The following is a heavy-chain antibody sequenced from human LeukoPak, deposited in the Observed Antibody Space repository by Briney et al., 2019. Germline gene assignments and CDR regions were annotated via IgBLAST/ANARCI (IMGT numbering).Heavy chain of an antibody. Sequence: PSETLSLTCTVSGGSISSSSYYWGWIRQPPGKGLEWIGSIYYSGSTYYNPSLKSRVTISVDTSKNQFSLKLSSVTAADTAVYYCARVGPYYYGSGSYYNAYRQDNWFDPWGQGTLVTVSS. CDR3: ARVGPYYYGSGSYYNAYRQDNWFDP. D-gene: IGHD3-10*01. V-gene: IGHV4-39*07. CDR1: GGSISSSSYY. J-gene: IGHJ5*02. CDR2: IYYSGST.